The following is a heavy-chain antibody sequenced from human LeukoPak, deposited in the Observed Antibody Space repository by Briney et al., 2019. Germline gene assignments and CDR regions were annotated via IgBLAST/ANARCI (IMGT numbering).Heavy chain of an antibody. CDR3: AKDLSPGYCSGGSCYSHGMDV. D-gene: IGHD2-15*01. CDR1: GFTFSSCG. J-gene: IGHJ6*02. Sequence: GGSLRLSCAASGFTFSSCGMPWVRQAPGKGLEWVAVISYDGSNKYYADSVKGRFTISRDNSKNTLYLQMNSLRAEDTAVYYCAKDLSPGYCSGGSCYSHGMDVWGQGTTVTVSS. V-gene: IGHV3-30*18. CDR2: ISYDGSNK.